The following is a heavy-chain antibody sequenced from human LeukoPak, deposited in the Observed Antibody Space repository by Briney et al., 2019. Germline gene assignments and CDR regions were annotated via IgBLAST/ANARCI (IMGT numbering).Heavy chain of an antibody. CDR1: GYIFTSYY. D-gene: IGHD3-16*01. CDR2: VYPSAGTS. V-gene: IGHV1-46*03. CDR3: VREYHGGYFDF. J-gene: IGHJ4*02. Sequence: ASVKVSCKASGYIFTSYYMHWVRQAPGQGFEWLGVVYPSAGTSDPAQRFRARITLSDDTSTSTAYMELRSLKSEDTAIYFCVREYHGGYFDFWGQGTLVTVSS.